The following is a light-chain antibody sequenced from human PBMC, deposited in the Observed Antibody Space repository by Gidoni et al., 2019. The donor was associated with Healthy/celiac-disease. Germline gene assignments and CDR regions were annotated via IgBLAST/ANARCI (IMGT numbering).Light chain of an antibody. J-gene: IGKJ1*01. CDR3: QKYNSAPRT. CDR1: QGISNY. CDR2: AAY. Sequence: DIQMTQSPSYLSASVGDRVTITCRASQGISNYFAWYQQKPGKVPKLLIYAAYTLQSGVPSRFRGSGSGTDFTLTISSLQPEDVATYYCQKYNSAPRTFXQXTKVEIK. V-gene: IGKV1-27*01.